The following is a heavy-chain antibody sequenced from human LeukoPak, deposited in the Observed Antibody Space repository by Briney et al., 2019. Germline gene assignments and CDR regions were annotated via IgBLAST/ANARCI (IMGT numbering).Heavy chain of an antibody. V-gene: IGHV3-30*04. CDR3: ARDRGSSSSGPLDY. CDR2: ISFDGGNK. J-gene: IGHJ4*02. D-gene: IGHD6-6*01. Sequence: PGRSLKLSCAASGFTFGTYAMHWVRQAPGKGLEWVALISFDGGNKYYADSVKGRFTISRDNSKNTLYLERNSLRTEDTAVYYCARDRGSSSSGPLDYWGQGTLVTVSS. CDR1: GFTFGTYA.